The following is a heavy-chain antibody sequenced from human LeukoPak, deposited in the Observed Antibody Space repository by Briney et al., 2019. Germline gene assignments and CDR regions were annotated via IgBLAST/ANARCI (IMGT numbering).Heavy chain of an antibody. V-gene: IGHV3-30-3*01. CDR3: ARAGRGRTSCYKEDCWYFDY. D-gene: IGHD2-2*02. CDR2: ISYDGSNK. J-gene: IGHJ4*02. Sequence: GGSLRLSCVVSGFTFSDYHMTWIRQAPGKGLEWVAVISYDGSNKYYADSVKGRFTISRDNSKNTLYLQMNSLRAEDTAVYYCARAGRGRTSCYKEDCWYFDYWGQGTLVTVSS. CDR1: GFTFSDYH.